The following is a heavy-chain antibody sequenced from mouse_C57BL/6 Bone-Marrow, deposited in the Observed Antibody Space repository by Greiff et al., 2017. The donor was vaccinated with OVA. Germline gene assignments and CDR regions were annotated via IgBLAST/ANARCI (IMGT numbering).Heavy chain of an antibody. CDR2: ISSGGDYI. J-gene: IGHJ4*01. CDR3: TREDGYYPMDY. Sequence: EVQVVESGEGLVKPGGSLKLSCAASGFTFSSYAMSWVRQTPEKRLEWVAYISSGGDYIYYADTVKGRFTISRDNARNTLYLQMSSLKSEDTAMYYCTREDGYYPMDYWGQGTSVTVSS. V-gene: IGHV5-9-1*02. CDR1: GFTFSSYA.